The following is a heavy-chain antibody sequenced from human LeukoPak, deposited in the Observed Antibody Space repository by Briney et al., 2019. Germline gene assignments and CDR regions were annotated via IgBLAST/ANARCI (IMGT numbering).Heavy chain of an antibody. CDR2: ISYDGSDK. CDR1: GFTFSSYA. J-gene: IGHJ4*02. D-gene: IGHD2-21*02. Sequence: GRSLRLSCAASGFTFSSYAMHWVRQAPGKGLEWVAVISYDGSDKYYADSVKGRFTISRDNSKNTLYLQMNSLRADDTAVYYCAKDISGGDCPDYWGQGTLVTVSS. V-gene: IGHV3-30*04. CDR3: AKDISGGDCPDY.